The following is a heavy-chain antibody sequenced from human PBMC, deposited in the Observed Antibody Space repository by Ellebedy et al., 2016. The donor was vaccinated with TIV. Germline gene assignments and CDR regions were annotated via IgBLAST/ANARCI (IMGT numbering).Heavy chain of an antibody. V-gene: IGHV4-34*12. Sequence: MPSETLSLTCGVSGGSFSGYYWTWIRQSPGKGLEWMAEFIHGGSSTYNPSVQSRLTISVDTSKTHLSLTLRSVTAADTAVYYCARGRPYCDAGRCYGGFFDSWGQGTLVTVSS. J-gene: IGHJ4*02. D-gene: IGHD2-15*01. CDR2: FIHGGSS. CDR1: GGSFSGYY. CDR3: ARGRPYCDAGRCYGGFFDS.